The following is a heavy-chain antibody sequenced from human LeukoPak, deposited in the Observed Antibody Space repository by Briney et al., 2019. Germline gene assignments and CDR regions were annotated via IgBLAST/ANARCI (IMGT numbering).Heavy chain of an antibody. CDR3: ARDTPYYDFWSGYYSLYYFDY. J-gene: IGHJ4*02. Sequence: ASVKVSRKASGYTFTGYYMHWVRQAPAPGREWMRWINTNSGGTNYAQKFQGRVTMTRDTSISTAYMELSRLRSDDTAVYYCARDTPYYDFWSGYYSLYYFDYWGQGTLVTVSS. V-gene: IGHV1-2*02. D-gene: IGHD3-3*01. CDR1: GYTFTGYY. CDR2: INTNSGGT.